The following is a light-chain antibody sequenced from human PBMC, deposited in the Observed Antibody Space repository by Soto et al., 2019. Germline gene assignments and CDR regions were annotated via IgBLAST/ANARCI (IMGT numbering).Light chain of an antibody. V-gene: IGKV1-27*01. Sequence: DIQMTQSPSSLSASVGDRVTITCRASQGINNYVAWYQQKPGKAPKLLIYAASTLQSGVPSRFSGSGSGTDFTLTISSLQPEDAATYFCLKYNSVPLFGPGTRVDIK. CDR2: AAS. CDR3: LKYNSVPL. CDR1: QGINNY. J-gene: IGKJ3*01.